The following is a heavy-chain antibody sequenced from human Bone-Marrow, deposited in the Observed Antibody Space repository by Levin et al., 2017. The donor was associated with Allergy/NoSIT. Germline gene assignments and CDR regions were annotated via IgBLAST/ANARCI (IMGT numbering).Heavy chain of an antibody. D-gene: IGHD3-10*01. CDR1: GFTFSSYG. Sequence: PGGSLRLSCAASGFTFSSYGMHWVRQAPGKGLDWVAVISYDGSNEYYADSVKGRFTISRDNSKNTLYLQMNSLRAEDTAVYYCAKGRFGELLEGHPYFDSWGQGTLVTVSS. J-gene: IGHJ4*02. CDR3: AKGRFGELLEGHPYFDS. V-gene: IGHV3-30*18. CDR2: ISYDGSNE.